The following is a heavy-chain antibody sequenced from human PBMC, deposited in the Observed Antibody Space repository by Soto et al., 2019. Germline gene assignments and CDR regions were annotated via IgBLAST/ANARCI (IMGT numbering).Heavy chain of an antibody. D-gene: IGHD2-15*01. V-gene: IGHV1-46*01. CDR1: GYTFTSYY. J-gene: IGHJ6*02. Sequence: GASVKVSCKASGYTFTSYYMHWVRQAPGQGLEWMGIINPSGGSTSYAQKFQGRVTMTRDTSTSTVYMELSSLRSEDTAVYYCASADGYCSGGSCPPPYYYYGMDVWGQGTTVTVSS. CDR3: ASADGYCSGGSCPPPYYYYGMDV. CDR2: INPSGGST.